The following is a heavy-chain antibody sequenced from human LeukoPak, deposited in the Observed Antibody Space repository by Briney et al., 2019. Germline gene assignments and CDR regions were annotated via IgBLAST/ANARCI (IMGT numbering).Heavy chain of an antibody. D-gene: IGHD3-10*01. CDR3: AKHVSGSLFYFDY. CDR2: ISGTGYNT. V-gene: IGHV3-23*01. CDR1: GFTFRNCA. Sequence: PGGSLRLSCAASGFTFRNCAMSWVRQAPRKGLEWVSGISGTGYNTYYADSVKGRFTISRDNSKNTLYLQMNSLGAEDTAVYYCAKHVSGSLFYFDYWGQRTLVTVSS. J-gene: IGHJ4*02.